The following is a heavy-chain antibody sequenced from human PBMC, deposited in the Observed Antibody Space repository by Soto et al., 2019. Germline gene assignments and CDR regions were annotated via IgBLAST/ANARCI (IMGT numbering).Heavy chain of an antibody. CDR3: ARVYCSGGGCYGIDY. CDR2: INPSGGST. J-gene: IGHJ4*02. D-gene: IGHD2-15*01. V-gene: IGHV1-46*01. Sequence: ASVKVSCKASGYTFTSYFMQWVRQAPGQGLEWMGIINPSGGSTSYAQKFQGRVTMTRDTSTSTVYMELSSLRSEDTAVYYCARVYCSGGGCYGIDYWGQGTLVTVS. CDR1: GYTFTSYF.